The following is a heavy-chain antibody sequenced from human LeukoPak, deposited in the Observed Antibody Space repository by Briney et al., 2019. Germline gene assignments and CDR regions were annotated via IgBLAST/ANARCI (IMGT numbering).Heavy chain of an antibody. J-gene: IGHJ3*02. CDR2: VYTFGTT. CDR1: GGSIGTYY. D-gene: IGHD6-13*01. V-gene: IGHV4-4*07. Sequence: SETLSLTCTVSGGSIGTYYWSWIRQPAGKGLEWIGRVYTFGTTNYNPSLKSRVTMSVDTSKNNFSLKLSSVTAADTAVYYCARVISYSSSWYSHVGAFDIWGQGTMVTVSS. CDR3: ARVISYSSSWYSHVGAFDI.